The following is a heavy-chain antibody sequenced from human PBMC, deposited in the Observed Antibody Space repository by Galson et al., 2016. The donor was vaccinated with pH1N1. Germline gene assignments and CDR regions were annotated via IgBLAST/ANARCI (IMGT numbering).Heavy chain of an antibody. D-gene: IGHD6-19*01. CDR2: ISGRGDVT. V-gene: IGHV3-23*01. Sequence: SLRLSCAASGLTFIDYAMSWVRQAPGKGLEWVSVISGRGDVTYYTDSVKGRFTISRDSSRDTVYLQMNTLRAEDTAIYYCARLKLYSSPNWFDPWGQGTLVTVSS. CDR3: ARLKLYSSPNWFDP. J-gene: IGHJ5*02. CDR1: GLTFIDYA.